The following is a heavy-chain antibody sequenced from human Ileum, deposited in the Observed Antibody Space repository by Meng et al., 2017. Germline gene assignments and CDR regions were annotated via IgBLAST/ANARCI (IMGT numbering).Heavy chain of an antibody. J-gene: IGHJ4*02. CDR2: ISYSGDT. Sequence: SETLSLTCTVSGGSISSTDSYWGWVRQPPGMGLEWIATISYSGDTYYTPSLKGRVSISIDTSKSQFSLKLNSVTAADTAVYYCTRGPTVVTLFDCWGQGTLVTVSS. CDR3: TRGPTVVTLFDC. V-gene: IGHV4-39*07. D-gene: IGHD4-23*01. CDR1: GGSISSTDSY.